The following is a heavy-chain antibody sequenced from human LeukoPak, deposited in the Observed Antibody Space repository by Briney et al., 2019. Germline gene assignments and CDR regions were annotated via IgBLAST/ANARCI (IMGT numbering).Heavy chain of an antibody. CDR1: GGSISSSSYY. V-gene: IGHV4-39*07. CDR2: IYYSGST. Sequence: SETLSLTCTVSGGSISSSSYYWGWIRQPPGKGLEWIGSIYYSGSTYYNPSLKSRVTISVDKSKNQFSLKLSSVTAADTAVYYCARRGYSGYFDYWGQGTLVTVSS. J-gene: IGHJ4*02. CDR3: ARRGYSGYFDY. D-gene: IGHD5-12*01.